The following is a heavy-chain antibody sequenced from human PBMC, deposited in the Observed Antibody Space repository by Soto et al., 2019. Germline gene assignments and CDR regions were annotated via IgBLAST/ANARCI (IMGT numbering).Heavy chain of an antibody. D-gene: IGHD3-10*01. J-gene: IGHJ4*02. Sequence: SETLSLTCTVSGGSISSGDYYWSWIRQPPGKGLEWIGYIYYSGSTNYNPSLKSRVTISVDTSKNQFSLKPSSVTAADTAVYYCARAPRGNYGYPSYFDYWGQGTLVTVSS. CDR3: ARAPRGNYGYPSYFDY. CDR2: IYYSGST. CDR1: GGSISSGDYY. V-gene: IGHV4-61*08.